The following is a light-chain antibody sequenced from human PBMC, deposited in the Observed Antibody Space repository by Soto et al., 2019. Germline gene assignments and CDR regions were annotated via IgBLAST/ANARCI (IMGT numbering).Light chain of an antibody. CDR3: LQDYNYPLS. J-gene: IGKJ4*01. CDR1: QGIRND. V-gene: IGKV1-6*01. CDR2: AAS. Sequence: AIQMTQSPSSLSASVGDRVTITCRASQGIRNDLGWYQQKPGKAPELLIYAASSLQSGVPSRFIGSGSGTDFTLTISSLQSEDFATYYCLQDYNYPLSFGGGTKVEIK.